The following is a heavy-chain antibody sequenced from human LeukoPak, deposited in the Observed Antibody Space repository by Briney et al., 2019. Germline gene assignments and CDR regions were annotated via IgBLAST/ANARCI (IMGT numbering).Heavy chain of an antibody. D-gene: IGHD5-18*01. Sequence: GGSLRLSCAASGFTFSTYGMYWVRQAPGKGLEWVAVIWYDGSNKYYADSVKGRFTISRDNSKNTLYLQMNSLRAEDTAVYYCARGAYQLLRGYSYGYFDYWGQGTLVTVSS. CDR1: GFTFSTYG. CDR2: IWYDGSNK. V-gene: IGHV3-33*01. CDR3: ARGAYQLLRGYSYGYFDY. J-gene: IGHJ4*02.